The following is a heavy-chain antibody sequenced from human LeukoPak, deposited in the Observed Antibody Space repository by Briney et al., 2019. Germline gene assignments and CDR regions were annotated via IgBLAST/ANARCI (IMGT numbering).Heavy chain of an antibody. J-gene: IGHJ6*03. V-gene: IGHV4-59*11. D-gene: IGHD2-2*01. CDR2: IYYSGST. CDR1: GGSISSHY. CDR3: ARGAAYCRSTSCSPGIYYYYCYMDV. Sequence: PSETLSLTCTVSGGSISSHYWSWIRQPSGKGLEWIGYIYYSGSTNYNPSLKSRVTISVDTSKNQFSLKLSSVTAADTAVYYCARGAAYCRSTSCSPGIYYYYCYMDVWGKGATVTVSS.